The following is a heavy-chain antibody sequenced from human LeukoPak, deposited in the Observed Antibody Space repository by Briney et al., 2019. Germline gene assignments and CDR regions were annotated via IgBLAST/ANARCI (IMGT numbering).Heavy chain of an antibody. Sequence: GESLKTSCKGSGYSFTSYWIGWVRQMPGKGLEWMGIIYPGDSDTSYSPSFQGQVTISADKSISTAYLQWSSLKASDTAMYYCARVEQDYYDSSGYFDYFDYWGQGTLVTVSS. J-gene: IGHJ4*02. CDR1: GYSFTSYW. CDR3: ARVEQDYYDSSGYFDYFDY. V-gene: IGHV5-51*01. CDR2: IYPGDSDT. D-gene: IGHD3-22*01.